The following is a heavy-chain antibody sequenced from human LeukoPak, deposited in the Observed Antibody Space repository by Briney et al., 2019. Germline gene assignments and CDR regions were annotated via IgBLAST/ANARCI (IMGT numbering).Heavy chain of an antibody. CDR2: IYYSGST. CDR1: GGSISSSSYY. Sequence: PAETLSLTCTVSGGSISSSSYYWGWIRQPPGKGLEWIGSIYYSGSTYYNPSLKSRVTISVDTSKNQFSLKLSSVTAADTAVYYCARMSSEKADRGGWFDPWGQGTLVTVSS. CDR3: ARMSSEKADRGGWFDP. V-gene: IGHV4-39*01. D-gene: IGHD3-10*01. J-gene: IGHJ5*02.